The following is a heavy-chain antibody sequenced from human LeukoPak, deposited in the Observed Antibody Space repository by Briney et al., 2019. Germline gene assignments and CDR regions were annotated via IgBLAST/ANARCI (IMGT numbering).Heavy chain of an antibody. Sequence: GGSLRLSCAASGFTFSGYGMHWVRQAPGKGLEYVSGITSNGGRTYYADSVKGRFTISRDTSKNTLYLQMSSLRAEDTAVYFCVRDSGSYHGWFDPWGQGTLVTVSS. CDR1: GFTFSGYG. D-gene: IGHD1-26*01. CDR2: ITSNGGRT. CDR3: VRDSGSYHGWFDP. V-gene: IGHV3-64D*09. J-gene: IGHJ5*02.